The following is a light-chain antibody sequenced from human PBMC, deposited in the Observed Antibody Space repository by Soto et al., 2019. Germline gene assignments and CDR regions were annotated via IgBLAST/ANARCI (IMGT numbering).Light chain of an antibody. V-gene: IGKV3-15*01. CDR2: GAS. CDR3: QQRLSWPIT. J-gene: IGKJ5*01. Sequence: IVMTQSPATVSVSPGARATLSCRASQSVSSNLAWYQQKPGQAPRLLIYGASTRATGIPARFSGSGSGTDYTLTISSLEPEDFAVYYCQQRLSWPITFGQGTRLEIK. CDR1: QSVSSN.